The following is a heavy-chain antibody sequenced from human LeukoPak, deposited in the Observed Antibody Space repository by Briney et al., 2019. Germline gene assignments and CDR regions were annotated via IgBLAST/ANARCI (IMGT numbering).Heavy chain of an antibody. V-gene: IGHV3-9*01. Sequence: QPGRSLRLSCVGSGFAFHNYAMHWVRRPPGKGLEWVSAINWNSDTKAYADSVKGRFTISRDRARNSLYLQMDSLRPEDTALYYCAKDTRGNGAYFYAMDVWGQGTSVTVSS. D-gene: IGHD4-23*01. J-gene: IGHJ6*02. CDR2: INWNSDTK. CDR3: AKDTRGNGAYFYAMDV. CDR1: GFAFHNYA.